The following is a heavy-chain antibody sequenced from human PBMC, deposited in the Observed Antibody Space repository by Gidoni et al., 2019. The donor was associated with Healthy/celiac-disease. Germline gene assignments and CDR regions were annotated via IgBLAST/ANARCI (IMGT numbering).Heavy chain of an antibody. CDR3: ANSGAAAGTTGGFDY. CDR2: ISWNSGSI. Sequence: EVQLVASGGGLVQPGRSLRLSCAASGFTFDDYAMHWVRQAPGKGLEWVSGISWNSGSIGYADSVKGRFTISRDNAKNSLYLQMNSLRAEDTALYYCANSGAAAGTTGGFDYWGQGTLVTVSS. V-gene: IGHV3-9*01. D-gene: IGHD6-13*01. J-gene: IGHJ4*02. CDR1: GFTFDDYA.